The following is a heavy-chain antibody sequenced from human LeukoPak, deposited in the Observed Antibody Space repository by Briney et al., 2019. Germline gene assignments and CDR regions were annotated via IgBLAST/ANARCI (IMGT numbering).Heavy chain of an antibody. D-gene: IGHD6-19*01. CDR2: ISGGTT. CDR3: SRGSGWLSVY. Sequence: GGSLRLSCTASGFTFGDYLMSWFRQAPGKGLEWIGFISGGTTEYAASVRGRFTISRDDSTSIAYLQMNSLTTEDTAVYYCSRGSGWLSVYWGQGTLVTVSS. CDR1: GFTFGDYL. J-gene: IGHJ4*02. V-gene: IGHV3-49*03.